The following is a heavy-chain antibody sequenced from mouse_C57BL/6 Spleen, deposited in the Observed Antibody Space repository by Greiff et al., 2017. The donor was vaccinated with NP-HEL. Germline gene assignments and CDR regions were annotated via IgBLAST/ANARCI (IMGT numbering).Heavy chain of an antibody. CDR3: AKNLLDYDGNYAMDY. CDR2: IWRGGST. CDR1: GFSLTSYG. Sequence: QVQLQQSGPGLVQPSPSLSTTCTVSGFSLTSYGVHWVRQSPGKGLEWLGVIWRGGSTDYNAAFMSRLSITKDNSKSQVFFKMNSLQADDTAIYYCAKNLLDYDGNYAMDYWGQGTSVTVSS. V-gene: IGHV2-5*01. J-gene: IGHJ4*01. D-gene: IGHD2-4*01.